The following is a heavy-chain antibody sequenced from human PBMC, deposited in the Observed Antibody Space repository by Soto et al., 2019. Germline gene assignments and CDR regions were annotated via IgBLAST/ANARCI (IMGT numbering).Heavy chain of an antibody. CDR1: GFTFSSYS. CDR3: ARDRGGAAAGSY. CDR2: ISSSSSYI. Sequence: GVLRLSCAASGFTFSSYSMNWVRQAPGKGLEWVSSISSSSSYIYYADSVKGRFTISRDNAKNSLYLQMNSLRAEDTAVYYCARDRGGAAAGSYWGQGTLVTVSS. V-gene: IGHV3-21*01. D-gene: IGHD6-13*01. J-gene: IGHJ4*02.